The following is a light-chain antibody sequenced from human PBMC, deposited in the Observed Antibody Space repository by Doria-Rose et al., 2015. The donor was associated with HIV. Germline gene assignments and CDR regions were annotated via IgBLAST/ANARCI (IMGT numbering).Light chain of an antibody. CDR3: QQYYDTPS. CDR2: WAS. J-gene: IGKJ3*01. CDR1: QSLLYTSKNY. Sequence: DIQVTQSPESLGMSLGERATLNCKSNQSLLYTSKNYLAWYQQKPGQPPKLLIYWASTRQSGVPARFSVSGSGTDFTLTISSLEAEDVAVYYCQQYYDTPSFGPGTTVDIK. V-gene: IGKV4-1*01.